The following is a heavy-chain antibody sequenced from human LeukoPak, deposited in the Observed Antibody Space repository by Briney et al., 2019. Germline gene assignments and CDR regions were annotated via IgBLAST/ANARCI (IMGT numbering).Heavy chain of an antibody. CDR2: IIPIFGTA. D-gene: IGHD6-13*01. Sequence: SVKVSCKASGGTFNSYAISWVRQAPGQGLEWMGGIIPIFGTANYAQKFQGRVTITADESTSTAYMELSSLRSEDTAVYYCARDSVGSSSWPYNWFDPWGQGTLVTVSS. V-gene: IGHV1-69*01. CDR3: ARDSVGSSSWPYNWFDP. CDR1: GGTFNSYA. J-gene: IGHJ5*02.